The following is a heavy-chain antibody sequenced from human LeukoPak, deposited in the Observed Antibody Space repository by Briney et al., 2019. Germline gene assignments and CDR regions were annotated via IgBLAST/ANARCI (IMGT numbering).Heavy chain of an antibody. D-gene: IGHD3-22*01. CDR1: GYSFTSYW. Sequence: GESLKISCKGSGYSFTSYWIGWVRQMPGNRLEWMGIIYPGDSDTRYSPSFQGQVTISADKSISTAYLQWSSLKASDTAMYYCASTYYYDSSGYYYHFSYWGQGTLVTVSS. J-gene: IGHJ4*02. CDR3: ASTYYYDSSGYYYHFSY. V-gene: IGHV5-51*01. CDR2: IYPGDSDT.